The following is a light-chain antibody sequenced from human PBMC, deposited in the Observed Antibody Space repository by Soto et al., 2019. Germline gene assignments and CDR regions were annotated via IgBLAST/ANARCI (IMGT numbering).Light chain of an antibody. J-gene: IGKJ3*01. V-gene: IGKV3-20*01. CDR3: QQLGTTPPFT. CDR2: GTS. Sequence: EIVLTQSPGTLSLSPGERASLSCRASQSVYNNYLAWYQQKPGQAPRLLIDGTSNRASGIPDRFSASGSGTDSSLIISRLEPEVFAVYYCQQLGTTPPFTFGPGTKVEMK. CDR1: QSVYNNY.